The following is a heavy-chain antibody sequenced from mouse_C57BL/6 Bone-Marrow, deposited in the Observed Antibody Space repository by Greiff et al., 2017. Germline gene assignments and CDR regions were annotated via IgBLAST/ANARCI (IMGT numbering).Heavy chain of an antibody. CDR1: GYTFTSYW. CDR3: ARPYYSNYWYFDV. CDR2: IYPGSGST. Sequence: VQLQQPGAELVKPGASVTMSCKASGYTFTSYWITWVKQRPGQGLEWIGDIYPGSGSTNYNEKFKSKATLTVDPSSSTAYMQLSSLTSEDSSVYYCARPYYSNYWYFDVWGTGTTVTVSS. J-gene: IGHJ1*03. D-gene: IGHD2-5*01. V-gene: IGHV1-55*01.